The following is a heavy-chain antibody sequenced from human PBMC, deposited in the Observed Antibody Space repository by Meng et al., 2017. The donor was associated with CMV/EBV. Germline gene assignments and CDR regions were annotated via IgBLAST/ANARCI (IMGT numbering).Heavy chain of an antibody. CDR1: GFTFSSYE. Sequence: GGPLRLSCAASGFTFSSYEVNWVRQAPGKGLEWVSYISSSGSTIYYADSVKGRFTISRDNAKNSLYLQMNSLRAEDTAVYYCANSKGVYDSSGYYSYGMNVWGQGTTVTVSS. J-gene: IGHJ6*02. D-gene: IGHD3-22*01. V-gene: IGHV3-48*03. CDR2: ISSSGSTI. CDR3: ANSKGVYDSSGYYSYGMNV.